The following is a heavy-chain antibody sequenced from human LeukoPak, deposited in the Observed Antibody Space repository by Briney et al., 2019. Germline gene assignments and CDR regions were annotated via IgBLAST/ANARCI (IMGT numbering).Heavy chain of an antibody. CDR2: INPSGGST. CDR1: GYTFTSYY. Sequence: GASVKVSCKASGYTFTSYYMHWVRQAPGQGLEWMGIINPSGGSTSYAQKFQGRVTMTRDTSTSTVYMELSSLRSEDTAVYYCARGHYGDYVGNWFDPWGQGTLVTVSS. J-gene: IGHJ5*02. D-gene: IGHD4-17*01. CDR3: ARGHYGDYVGNWFDP. V-gene: IGHV1-46*01.